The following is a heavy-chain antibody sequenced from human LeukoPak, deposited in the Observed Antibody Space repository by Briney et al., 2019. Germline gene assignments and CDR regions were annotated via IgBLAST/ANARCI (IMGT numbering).Heavy chain of an antibody. J-gene: IGHJ4*02. CDR2: IYYSGST. Sequence: SETLSLTCTVSGGSISSGGYYWSWIRQPPGKGLEWIAYIYYSGSTNYNPSLKSRVTISVDTSKNQFSLKLSSVTAADTAVYYCARRYGSGSSGTFDYWGQGTLVTVSS. CDR3: ARRYGSGSSGTFDY. CDR1: GGSISSGGYY. D-gene: IGHD3-10*01. V-gene: IGHV4-61*08.